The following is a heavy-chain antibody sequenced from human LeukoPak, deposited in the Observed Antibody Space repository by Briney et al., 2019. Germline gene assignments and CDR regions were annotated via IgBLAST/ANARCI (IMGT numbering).Heavy chain of an antibody. CDR2: IHHSGST. D-gene: IGHD2-15*01. CDR3: AREGLGSGRGGDFDL. Sequence: SETLSLTCTVSGYSISSGYYWGWIRQPPGKGLEWIGSIHHSGSTYYNPSLKSRVTISIDTSKNQFSLKLTSVPAADTAVYYCAREGLGSGRGGDFDLWGRGTLVTVSS. V-gene: IGHV4-38-2*02. CDR1: GYSISSGYY. J-gene: IGHJ2*01.